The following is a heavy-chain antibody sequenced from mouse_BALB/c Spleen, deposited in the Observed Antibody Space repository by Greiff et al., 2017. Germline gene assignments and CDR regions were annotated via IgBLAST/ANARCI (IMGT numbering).Heavy chain of an antibody. CDR2: INPSSGYT. D-gene: IGHD4-1*01. V-gene: IGHV1-4*02. J-gene: IGHJ3*01. Sequence: QVQLQQSAAELARPGASVKMSCKASGYTFTSYTMHWVKQRPGQGLEWIGYINPSSGYTEYNQKFKDKTTLTADKSSSTAYMQLSSQTSETSAVYCCGRRGDWDGFAYWGQGTLVTVSA. CDR1: GYTFTSYT. CDR3: GRRGDWDGFAY.